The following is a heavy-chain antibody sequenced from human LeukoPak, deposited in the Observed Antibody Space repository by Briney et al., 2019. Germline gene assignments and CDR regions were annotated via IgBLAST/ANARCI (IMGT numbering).Heavy chain of an antibody. J-gene: IGHJ4*02. CDR1: GGSISSYY. CDR2: IYYTGSI. CDR3: ARGGGSSGSSRIKPLDY. Sequence: SETLSLTCTVSGGSISSYYWSWIRQPPGKGLEWIGCIYYTGSIDYNHSLKSRVTISVDTSKKQFSLKLSSVTAADTAVYYCARGGGSSGSSRIKPLDYWGQGTLVTVSS. V-gene: IGHV4-59*01. D-gene: IGHD6-6*01.